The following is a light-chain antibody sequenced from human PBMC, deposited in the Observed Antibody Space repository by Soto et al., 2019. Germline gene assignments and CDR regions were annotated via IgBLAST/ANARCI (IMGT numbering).Light chain of an antibody. CDR2: AAS. CDR3: QQSYNSPQK. V-gene: IGKV1-39*01. J-gene: IGKJ1*01. CDR1: QSLLDSGDGNTY. Sequence: DIVMTQTPLSLSVTPGEPASVSCMSSQSLLDSGDGNTYLNWYQLKPGKPPRLLIYAASSLQSGVPSRFSGSGSGTDFTLTISSLQPEDFATYSCQQSYNSPQKFGQGTKVDIK.